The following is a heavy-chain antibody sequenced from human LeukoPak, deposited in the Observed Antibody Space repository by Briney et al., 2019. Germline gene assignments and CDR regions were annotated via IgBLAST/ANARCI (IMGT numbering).Heavy chain of an antibody. J-gene: IGHJ5*02. CDR3: AREVSDFSGTYDWFDP. D-gene: IGHD1-26*01. V-gene: IGHV1-46*02. CDR1: RSSFNDYS. CDR2: VNPTGGGT. Sequence: ASVKVSCKASRSSFNDYSFHWVRQAPGQGLEYMGRVNPTGGGTRYAQKFQGRVTRTRDMSTSTVYMDLTSLRSDDTAVYYCAREVSDFSGTYDWFDPWGQGTLVTVSS.